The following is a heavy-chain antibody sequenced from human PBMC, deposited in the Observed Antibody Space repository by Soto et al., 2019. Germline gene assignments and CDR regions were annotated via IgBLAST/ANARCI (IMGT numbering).Heavy chain of an antibody. V-gene: IGHV4-39*02. CDR3: ARESGVSMVREFY. CDR1: GGSISSSSYY. Sequence: QLQLQESGPGLVKPSETLSLTCTVSGGSISSSSYYWGWIRQPPGKGLEWIGSIYYSGSTYYNPSLKSRVTISVDTSKNQFSLKLSSVTAADTAVYYCARESGVSMVREFYWGQGTLVTVSS. J-gene: IGHJ4*02. CDR2: IYYSGST. D-gene: IGHD3-10*01.